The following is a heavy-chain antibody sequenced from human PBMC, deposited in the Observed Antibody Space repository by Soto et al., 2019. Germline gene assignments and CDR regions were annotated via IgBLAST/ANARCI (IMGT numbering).Heavy chain of an antibody. D-gene: IGHD3-10*01. V-gene: IGHV1-69*06. CDR3: ASGSRGVKYNWFDP. J-gene: IGHJ5*02. CDR2: IIPIFGTA. Sequence: SVKVSCKASGGTFGSYAISWVRQAPGQGLEWMGGIIPIFGTANYAQKFQGRVTITADKSTSTAYMELSSLRSEDTAVYYCASGSRGVKYNWFDPWGQGTLVTVSS. CDR1: GGTFGSYA.